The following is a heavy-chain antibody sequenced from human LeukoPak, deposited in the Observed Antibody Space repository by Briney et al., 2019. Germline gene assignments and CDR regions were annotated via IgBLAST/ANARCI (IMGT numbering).Heavy chain of an antibody. J-gene: IGHJ4*02. CDR1: GFTLSDYY. CDR2: ISSSGSNI. Sequence: GGSLRLSCAASGFTLSDYYMSWIRQAPGKGLEWISYISSSGSNIYYADSVKGRFTIYRDNAKGSLYLQMNSLRAEGTAIYYCARRRDYFDYWGQGTLVTVSS. V-gene: IGHV3-11*01. CDR3: ARRRDYFDY.